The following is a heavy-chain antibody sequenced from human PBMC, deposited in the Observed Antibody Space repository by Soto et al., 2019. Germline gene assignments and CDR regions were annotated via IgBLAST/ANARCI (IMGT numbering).Heavy chain of an antibody. J-gene: IGHJ4*02. CDR3: AKGYRRERPGYSSGWAFQPHFDY. D-gene: IGHD6-19*01. CDR1: GFTFSSYG. Sequence: PGGSLRLSCAASGFTFSSYGMHWVRQAPGKGLEWVAVISYDGSNKYYADSVKGRFTISRDNSKNTLYLQMNSLRAEDTAVYYCAKGYRRERPGYSSGWAFQPHFDYWGQGTLVTVSS. CDR2: ISYDGSNK. V-gene: IGHV3-30*18.